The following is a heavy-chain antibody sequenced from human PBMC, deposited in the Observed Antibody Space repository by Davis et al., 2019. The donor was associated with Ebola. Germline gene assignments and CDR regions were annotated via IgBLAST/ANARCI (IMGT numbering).Heavy chain of an antibody. CDR1: GYTFTSYY. V-gene: IGHV1-3*01. J-gene: IGHJ4*02. Sequence: ASVKVSCKASGYTFTSYYMHWVRQAPGQRLEWMGWINGGNGNTKYSQKFQGRVTITRDTSASTAYMELSSLRSEDTAIYYCARNQIWFGELSGFDYWGQGTLVTVSA. CDR3: ARNQIWFGELSGFDY. D-gene: IGHD3-10*01. CDR2: INGGNGNT.